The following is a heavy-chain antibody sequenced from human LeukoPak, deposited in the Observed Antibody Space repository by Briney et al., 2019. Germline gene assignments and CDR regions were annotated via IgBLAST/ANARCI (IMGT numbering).Heavy chain of an antibody. D-gene: IGHD1-1*01. Sequence: ASVKVSCKASGYTFTNYVVHWVRQAPGQRLEWMGWINAGNGNTKYSQKFQGRVTITRDTSANTAYMELISLRSEDTAVYYCARHERDFDYWGQGTLVTVSS. CDR3: ARHERDFDY. V-gene: IGHV1-3*01. CDR2: INAGNGNT. J-gene: IGHJ4*02. CDR1: GYTFTNYV.